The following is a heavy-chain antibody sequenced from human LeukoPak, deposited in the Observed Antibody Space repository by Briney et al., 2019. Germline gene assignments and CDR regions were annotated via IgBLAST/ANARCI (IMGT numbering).Heavy chain of an antibody. Sequence: PSETLSLTCTVSNGSISGNYWSWIRQPPGKRLEWIGYVYHSGSTTYNPSLKSRGIILVDKSKNQFSLKLTSVTAADTAVYYCARARGVPISYNYYHYMDVWGKGTTVTVSS. CDR2: VYHSGST. CDR3: ARARGVPISYNYYHYMDV. D-gene: IGHD3-10*01. CDR1: NGSISGNY. J-gene: IGHJ6*03. V-gene: IGHV4-59*01.